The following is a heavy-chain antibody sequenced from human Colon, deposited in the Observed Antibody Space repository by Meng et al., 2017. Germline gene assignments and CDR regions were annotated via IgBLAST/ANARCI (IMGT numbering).Heavy chain of an antibody. V-gene: IGHV4-31*03. CDR1: GGSIKSGGYH. J-gene: IGHJ4*02. Sequence: QVHPPESGPGLVRPSDDLSPVCTVSGGSIKSGGYHWSWVRQHPGKGLEYIGFMSDSGTTDYNPSLRSRVSISEIGSSKNQFSLTLRSVTAADTATYFCARDTLYGTDYWGQGVLVTVSS. CDR2: MSDSGTT. D-gene: IGHD4-17*01. CDR3: ARDTLYGTDY.